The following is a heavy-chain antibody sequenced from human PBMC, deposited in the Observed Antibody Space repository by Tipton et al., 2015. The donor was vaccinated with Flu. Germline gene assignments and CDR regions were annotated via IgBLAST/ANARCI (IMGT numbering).Heavy chain of an antibody. CDR3: ARRLWSGYPDV. D-gene: IGHD3-3*01. Sequence: TLSLTCTVSGGSISSYYWSWIRQPPGKGLEWIGYIYYSGSTNYNPSLKSRVTISVDTSKNQFSLKLSSVTAADTAVYYCARRLWSGYPDVWGKGTTVTVSS. V-gene: IGHV4-59*08. CDR1: GGSISSYY. CDR2: IYYSGST. J-gene: IGHJ6*04.